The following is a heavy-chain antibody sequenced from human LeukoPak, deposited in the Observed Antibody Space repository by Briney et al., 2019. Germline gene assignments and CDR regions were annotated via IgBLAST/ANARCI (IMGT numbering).Heavy chain of an antibody. V-gene: IGHV1-46*01. CDR2: INPGGDYT. CDR1: GYSFRSYY. Sequence: ASVKVSCKASGYSFRSYYINWVRQAPGQGLAWMGLINPGGDYTKYAQTFQGGVTMTRDTSTNTVYMHLSSLRSEDTAIYYCAREGSRSSLGGYGYWGQGTLVTVSS. J-gene: IGHJ4*02. D-gene: IGHD6-6*01. CDR3: AREGSRSSLGGYGY.